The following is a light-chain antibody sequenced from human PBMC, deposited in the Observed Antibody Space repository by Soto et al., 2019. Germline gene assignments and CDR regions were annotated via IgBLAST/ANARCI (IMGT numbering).Light chain of an antibody. CDR3: QQYDKFPPYT. CDR1: QDIDNY. CDR2: DAA. V-gene: IGKV1-33*01. Sequence: IQMTQSPSSLSASAGDRVTITCQASQDIDNYLNWYQQKPGQAPKLLIYDAANLETGVPSRFSGRRSGTDFTFTISSLQPEDIATYYCQQYDKFPPYTFGQGTKLELK. J-gene: IGKJ2*01.